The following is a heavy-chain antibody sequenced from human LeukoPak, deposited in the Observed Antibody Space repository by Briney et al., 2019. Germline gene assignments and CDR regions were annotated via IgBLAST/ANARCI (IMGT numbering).Heavy chain of an antibody. D-gene: IGHD2-21*02. J-gene: IGHJ5*02. CDR1: GYTFTGYY. V-gene: IGHV1-2*02. CDR3: ARDLAYCGGDCYSDPYNWFDP. Sequence: GASVKVSCKASGYTFTGYYMHWVRQAPGQGLEWMGWINPNSGGTNYAQKFQGRVTMTRDTSISTAYMELSRLRSDDTAVYYRARDLAYCGGDCYSDPYNWFDPWGQGTLVTVSS. CDR2: INPNSGGT.